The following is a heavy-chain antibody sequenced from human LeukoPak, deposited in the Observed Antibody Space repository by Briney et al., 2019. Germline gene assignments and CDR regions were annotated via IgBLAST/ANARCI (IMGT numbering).Heavy chain of an antibody. D-gene: IGHD3-16*01. CDR3: AREFMTTIHLDY. Sequence: ASVKVSCKASGYTFTGYYMHWVRQAPGQGLEWMGWINPNSGGTNYAQKFQGRVTMTRDTSISTAYMELSSLRSDDTAVYYCAREFMTTIHLDYWGQGTLVTVSS. V-gene: IGHV1-2*02. CDR2: INPNSGGT. J-gene: IGHJ4*02. CDR1: GYTFTGYY.